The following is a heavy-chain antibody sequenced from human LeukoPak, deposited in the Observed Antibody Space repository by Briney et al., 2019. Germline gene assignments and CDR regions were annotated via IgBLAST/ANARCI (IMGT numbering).Heavy chain of an antibody. CDR2: ISSRSTYI. V-gene: IGHV3-21*01. CDR1: RFTFIGYT. CDR3: AREESGSSGWYDY. D-gene: IGHD6-19*01. J-gene: IGHJ4*02. Sequence: GGSLRLSCAASRFTFIGYTMNWVRQAPGKGLEWVSSISSRSTYIYYADSVKGRFTISRDNAKNSLYLQMNSLRAEDTAVYYCAREESGSSGWYDYRGQGTLVTVSS.